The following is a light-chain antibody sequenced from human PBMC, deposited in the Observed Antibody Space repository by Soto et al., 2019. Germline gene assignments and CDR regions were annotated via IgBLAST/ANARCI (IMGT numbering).Light chain of an antibody. CDR3: QQYNNWPPIT. CDR2: AAS. J-gene: IGKJ4*01. Sequence: EIVMTQSPSTLYLSPGERATLSCRASQSLGSHLAWYQQKPGQAPRHLIYAASTRATGIPARFSGSGSGTEFSLTISNLQSEDFAVYYCQQYNNWPPITFGGGTKVDIK. V-gene: IGKV3-15*01. CDR1: QSLGSH.